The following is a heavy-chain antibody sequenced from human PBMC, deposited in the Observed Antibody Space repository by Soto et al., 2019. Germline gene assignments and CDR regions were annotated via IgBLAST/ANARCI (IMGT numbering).Heavy chain of an antibody. J-gene: IGHJ6*03. CDR3: ARDQSRGQVFYYYMDV. Sequence: EVQLVESGGGLVQPGGSLRLSCAASEFTFSTYAMNWVRQAPGKGLEWVSYISSSRQNIRYEDSVKGRFTISRDNAKNSLYLQMNSLRAEDTAVYYCARDQSRGQVFYYYMDVWGKGTTVTVSS. D-gene: IGHD3-10*01. V-gene: IGHV3-48*01. CDR2: ISSSRQNI. CDR1: EFTFSTYA.